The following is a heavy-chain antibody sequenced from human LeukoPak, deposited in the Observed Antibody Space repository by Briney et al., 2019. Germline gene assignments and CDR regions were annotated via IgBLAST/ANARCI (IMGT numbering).Heavy chain of an antibody. D-gene: IGHD6-19*01. V-gene: IGHV1-18*01. J-gene: IGHJ4*02. CDR2: INAGNGNT. CDR1: GYTFTSYG. Sequence: ASVTVSCKASGYTFTSYGISWVRQAPGQGLEWMGWINAGNGNTKYSQEFQGRVTITRDTSASTAYMELSSLRSDDTAVYSCASGSRSGWYYFDYWGQGTLVTVSS. CDR3: ASGSRSGWYYFDY.